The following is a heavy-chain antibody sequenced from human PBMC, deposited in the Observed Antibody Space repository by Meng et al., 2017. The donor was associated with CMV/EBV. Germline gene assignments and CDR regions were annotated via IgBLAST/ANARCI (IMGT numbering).Heavy chain of an antibody. J-gene: IGHJ5*02. CDR2: IYTSGST. V-gene: IGHV4-4*07. CDR1: CGSISSYY. Sequence: QGLLAEAGPGLVKPSETVSLTWTVSCGSISSYYCGWTRQPAGKGMEWIGRIYTSGSTNYNPSLRGRVTMSVDTSKNQCSLKLSSLTAADTAVYYCARSMVVAGDWFDPWGQGTLVTVSS. D-gene: IGHD2-15*01. CDR3: ARSMVVAGDWFDP.